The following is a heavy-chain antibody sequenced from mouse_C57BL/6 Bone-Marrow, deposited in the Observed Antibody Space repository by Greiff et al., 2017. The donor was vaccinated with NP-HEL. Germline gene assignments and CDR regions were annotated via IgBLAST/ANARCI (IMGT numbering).Heavy chain of an antibody. J-gene: IGHJ1*03. V-gene: IGHV5-4*03. CDR1: GFTFSSYA. Sequence: EVKLVEPGGGLVKPGGSLKLSCAASGFTFSSYAMSWVRQTPEKRLEWVATISDGGSYTYYPDNVKGRFTISRDHAKNNLYLQMSHLKAEDTAMYYCTRLLRLGYFDVWGTGTTVTVSS. D-gene: IGHD1-1*01. CDR3: TRLLRLGYFDV. CDR2: ISDGGSYT.